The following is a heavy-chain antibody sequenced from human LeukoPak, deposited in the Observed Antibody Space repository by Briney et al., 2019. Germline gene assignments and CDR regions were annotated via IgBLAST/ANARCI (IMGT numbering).Heavy chain of an antibody. Sequence: GGSLRLSCAASGFPFSSYAMHWVRQAPGKGLEWVAFIRHDGSNKYHSNSVQGRFIISRDNSRNTLYLQLNSLRPEDTAVYYCTKVRLLGALDDAFDVWGQGTMVTVSS. CDR3: TKVRLLGALDDAFDV. D-gene: IGHD7-27*01. CDR1: GFPFSSYA. V-gene: IGHV3-30*02. J-gene: IGHJ3*01. CDR2: IRHDGSNK.